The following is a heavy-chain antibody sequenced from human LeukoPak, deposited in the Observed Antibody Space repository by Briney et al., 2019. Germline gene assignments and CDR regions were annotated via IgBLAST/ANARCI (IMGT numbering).Heavy chain of an antibody. CDR2: ISWNSGNV. J-gene: IGHJ6*02. CDR3: VKDISGGEQWLSYYYYGMDV. V-gene: IGHV3-9*01. D-gene: IGHD6-19*01. CDR1: KFTFDDYA. Sequence: GGSLRLSCAASKFTFDDYAMHWVRQAPGKGLEWVSGISWNSGNVGYADSVKGRFTISRDNAKNPLYLEMNSLRAEDTALYYCVKDISGGEQWLSYYYYGMDVWGQGTTVTVSS.